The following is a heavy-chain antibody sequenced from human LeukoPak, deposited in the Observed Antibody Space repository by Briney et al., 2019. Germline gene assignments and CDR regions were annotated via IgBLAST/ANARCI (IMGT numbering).Heavy chain of an antibody. D-gene: IGHD5-18*01. J-gene: IGHJ3*02. CDR1: GYSFISYW. CDR3: ARTRYSYGSDAFDI. CDR2: IFPGDSDT. Sequence: GESLKTSCKGSGYSFISYWSGWVRQMPGKGLEWMGIIFPGDSDTRYSPSFQGQATISADTSISTAYLQWSSLKASDTAMYYCARTRYSYGSDAFDIWGQGTMVTVSS. V-gene: IGHV5-51*01.